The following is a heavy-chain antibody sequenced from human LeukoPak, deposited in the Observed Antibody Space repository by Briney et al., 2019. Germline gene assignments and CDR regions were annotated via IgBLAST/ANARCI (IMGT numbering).Heavy chain of an antibody. D-gene: IGHD6-19*01. Sequence: PGGSLRLSCAASGFTFSSYAMSWVRQAPGKGLEWVSAISGSGGSTYYADSVKGRFTISRDNSKNTLYLQMNSLRAEDTAVYYCAKGAGASDSYYYYYYMDVWGKGTTVTVSS. CDR3: AKGAGASDSYYYYYYMDV. CDR1: GFTFSSYA. V-gene: IGHV3-23*01. CDR2: ISGSGGST. J-gene: IGHJ6*03.